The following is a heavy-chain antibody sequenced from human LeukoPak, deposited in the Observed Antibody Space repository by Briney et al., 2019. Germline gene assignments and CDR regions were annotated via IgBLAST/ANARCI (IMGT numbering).Heavy chain of an antibody. D-gene: IGHD3-22*01. CDR3: AREYYYDSSGSDY. Sequence: PGGSLRLSCAASGFTFSSYAMSWVRQAPGKGLEWVSAISGSGGSTNYAPSVKGRFTISRDNSKHTLYLQMNSLRAEDTAVYYCAREYYYDSSGSDYWGQGTLVTVSS. CDR2: ISGSGGST. V-gene: IGHV3-23*01. CDR1: GFTFSSYA. J-gene: IGHJ4*02.